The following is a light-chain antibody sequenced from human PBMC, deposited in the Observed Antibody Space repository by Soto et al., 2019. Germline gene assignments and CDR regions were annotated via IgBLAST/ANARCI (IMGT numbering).Light chain of an antibody. Sequence: QSVLTQSPSASASLGASVKLTCTLSSGHSSYAIAWHQQQPEKGPRYLMKLNSDGSHSTGDGIPDRFSGSSSGAERYLAISGLQSEDEAGYYCQTWGTGIRVFGGGTKLTVL. V-gene: IGLV4-69*01. CDR2: LNSDGSH. CDR3: QTWGTGIRV. CDR1: SGHSSYA. J-gene: IGLJ2*01.